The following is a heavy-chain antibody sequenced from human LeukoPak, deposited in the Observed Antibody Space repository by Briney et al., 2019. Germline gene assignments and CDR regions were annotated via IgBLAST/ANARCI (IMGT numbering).Heavy chain of an antibody. Sequence: GGSLRLSCAASGFTFSNAWMNWVRQAPGKGPEWVGRTKSKTDGGTKDYAAPLKGRVTNSRDDSKNTLYLQMNSLKTEDTAVYYGITQQYWGQGTLVIVSS. D-gene: IGHD1/OR15-1a*01. CDR1: GFTFSNAW. J-gene: IGHJ4*02. CDR3: ITQQY. V-gene: IGHV3-15*01. CDR2: TKSKTDGGTK.